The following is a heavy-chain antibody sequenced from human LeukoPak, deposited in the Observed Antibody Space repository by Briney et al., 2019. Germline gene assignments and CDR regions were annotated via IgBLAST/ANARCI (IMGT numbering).Heavy chain of an antibody. CDR2: INPNSGGT. D-gene: IGHD2-2*01. CDR3: ARDGSGFSTSYFDY. V-gene: IGHV1-2*02. J-gene: IGHJ4*02. CDR1: GYTFTGYY. Sequence: GASVKVSCKASGYTFTGYYMHWVRQAPGQGLEWMGWINPNSGGTNYAQKFQGRVTMTRDTSISTAYMELSRLRSDDTAVYYCARDGSGFSTSYFDYWGQGTLVTVSS.